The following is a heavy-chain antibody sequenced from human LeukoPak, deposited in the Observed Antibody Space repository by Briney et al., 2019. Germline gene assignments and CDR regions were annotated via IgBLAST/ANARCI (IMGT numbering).Heavy chain of an antibody. D-gene: IGHD3-22*01. CDR1: GFTFSSYS. CDR3: XXXXYDSSGYYPYYFDY. CDR2: ISSSSSYI. Sequence: GGSLRLSCAASGFTFSSYSMNWVRQAPGKGLEWVSSISSSSSYIYYADSVKGRFTISRDNAKNSLYLQMNSLRAEDTAVYYCXXXXYDSSGYYPYYFDYWGQGTLVTVSS. V-gene: IGHV3-21*01. J-gene: IGHJ4*02.